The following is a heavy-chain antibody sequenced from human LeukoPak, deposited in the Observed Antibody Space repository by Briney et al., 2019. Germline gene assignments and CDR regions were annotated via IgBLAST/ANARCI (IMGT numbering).Heavy chain of an antibody. Sequence: PGGSRKPASAPSGSTFVINAMHWVRQPPGRALGWVSGISWNSGSIGYADSVKGRFTISRDNAKNSLYLQMNSLRAEDTALYYCASSSGLYVGMDVWGQGTTVTVSS. CDR2: ISWNSGSI. CDR1: GSTFVINA. D-gene: IGHD6-6*01. CDR3: ASSSGLYVGMDV. V-gene: IGHV3-9*01. J-gene: IGHJ6*02.